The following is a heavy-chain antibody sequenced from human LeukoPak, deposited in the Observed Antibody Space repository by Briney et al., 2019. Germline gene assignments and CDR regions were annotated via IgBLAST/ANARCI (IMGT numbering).Heavy chain of an antibody. J-gene: IGHJ4*02. CDR3: ARGIIGGGDY. V-gene: IGHV3-30-3*01. Sequence: GGSLRLSCAASGFTFSTYAMLWVRQAPGQGLEWVAVISYGGSNKYYADSVKGRFTISRDNAKNTLYLQMNSLRAEDTAVYYCARGIIGGGDYWGQGTLVTVSS. D-gene: IGHD3-16*01. CDR1: GFTFSTYA. CDR2: ISYGGSNK.